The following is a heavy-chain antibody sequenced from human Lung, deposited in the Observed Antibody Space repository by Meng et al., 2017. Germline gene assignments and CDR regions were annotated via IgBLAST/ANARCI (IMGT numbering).Heavy chain of an antibody. CDR2: TYHSGTT. D-gene: IGHD3-10*01. V-gene: IGHV4-4*02. CDR1: GAPNSLSKW. J-gene: IGHJ3*02. Sequence: QVHRRESGPGRVTPAGTLPLTCAVSGAPNSLSKWWSWVRQPPGKGLQWIGDTYHSGTTHYNPSPKSRVNMSVDKSKNQFSLRLSSVTASDTAVYYCARGGDYPPKTGNDAFDIWGPGTMVTVSS. CDR3: ARGGDYPPKTGNDAFDI.